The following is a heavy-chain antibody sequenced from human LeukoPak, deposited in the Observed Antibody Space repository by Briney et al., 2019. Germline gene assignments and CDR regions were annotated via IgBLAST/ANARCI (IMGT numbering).Heavy chain of an antibody. CDR1: GGSISSYY. V-gene: IGHV4-59*01. CDR2: IYYSGST. J-gene: IGHJ6*03. Sequence: PSETLSLTCTVSGGSISSYYWSWIRQPPGKGLEWIGYIYYSGSTNYNPSLKSRVTISVDTSKNQSSLKLSSVTAADTAVYYCARVLYGVWDYYYMDVWGKGTTVTVSS. CDR3: ARVLYGVWDYYYMDV. D-gene: IGHD2-8*01.